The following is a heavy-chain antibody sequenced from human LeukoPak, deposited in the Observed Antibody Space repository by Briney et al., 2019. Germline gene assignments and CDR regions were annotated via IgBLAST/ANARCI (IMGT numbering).Heavy chain of an antibody. CDR1: GYSFTSYW. D-gene: IGHD3-16*01. J-gene: IGHJ4*02. Sequence: GESLKISCKGYGYSFTSYWIGWVRQMPGKSLEWMGIIYPGDSDTRYSPSFQGQVTISADRSISTAYLQWSSLQASDTAIYYCARGGSTYYFDYWGQGTLVTVSS. CDR3: ARGGSTYYFDY. V-gene: IGHV5-51*01. CDR2: IYPGDSDT.